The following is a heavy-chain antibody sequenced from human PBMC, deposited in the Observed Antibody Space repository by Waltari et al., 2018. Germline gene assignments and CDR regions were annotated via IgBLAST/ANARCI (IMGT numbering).Heavy chain of an antibody. CDR1: GGSISSSSYY. CDR3: ARHEALGYGAFDI. D-gene: IGHD1-1*01. V-gene: IGHV4-39*01. Sequence: QLQLQESGPGLVKPSETLSLTCTVSGGSISSSSYYWGWIRQPPGKGLEWIGSIYYSGSTYYNPSRKSRVTISVDTSKNQFSLKLSSVTAADTAVYYCARHEALGYGAFDIWGQGTMVTVSS. J-gene: IGHJ3*02. CDR2: IYYSGST.